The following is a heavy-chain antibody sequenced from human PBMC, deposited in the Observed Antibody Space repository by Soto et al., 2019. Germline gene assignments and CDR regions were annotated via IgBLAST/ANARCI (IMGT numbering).Heavy chain of an antibody. J-gene: IGHJ5*02. CDR3: AAAVARGWFDP. V-gene: IGHV4-34*02. Sequence: QVQLQQWGAGLLKPSETLSLTCAIYGGSFSGYYWSWIRQPPGKGLEWIGEINHSGGTNYNPSLKSRVAMSVDTSKNQFSLKLSSVTAADMAVYYCAAAVARGWFDPWGQGTLVTVSS. CDR1: GGSFSGYY. CDR2: INHSGGT. D-gene: IGHD6-19*01.